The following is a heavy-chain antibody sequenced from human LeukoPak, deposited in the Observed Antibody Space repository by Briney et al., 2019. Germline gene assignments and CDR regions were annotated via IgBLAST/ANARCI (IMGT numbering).Heavy chain of an antibody. CDR2: ISDIGSI. CDR1: GGSISIYY. D-gene: IGHD2-8*02. Sequence: SETLSLTCTVAGGSISIYYWSWIRQPPGKGLEWIAYISDIGSINYNPSLKSRVTISLDTSKNQFSLKLSSVTAADTAVYYCAGHHPRNTVDFWGQGTLVTVSS. CDR3: AGHHPRNTVDF. V-gene: IGHV4-59*08. J-gene: IGHJ4*02.